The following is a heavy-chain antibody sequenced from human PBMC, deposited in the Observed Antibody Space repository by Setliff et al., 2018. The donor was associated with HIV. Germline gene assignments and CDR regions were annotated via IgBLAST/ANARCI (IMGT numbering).Heavy chain of an antibody. CDR1: GFTFSSYS. CDR3: ARDYTAMVTGYFDC. CDR2: IRNDGSDK. J-gene: IGHJ4*02. D-gene: IGHD5-18*01. Sequence: GGSLRLSCAASGFTFSSYSMNWVRQAPGKGLEWVAFIRNDGSDKHYVDSVKGRFTISRDNAKNSLHLQMNSLTAEDTAVYYCARDYTAMVTGYFDCWGQGTLVTVSS. V-gene: IGHV3-30*02.